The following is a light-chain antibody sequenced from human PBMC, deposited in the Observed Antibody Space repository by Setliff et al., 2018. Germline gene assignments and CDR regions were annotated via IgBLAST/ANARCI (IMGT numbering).Light chain of an antibody. Sequence: PGQSVTISCTGTSSDVGGYNYVSWYQQHPGKAPKLMIYDVSKRPSGVPDRFSGSKSGNTASLTISGLQAEDEADYYCQSYDSSLSEIFGTGTKVTVL. V-gene: IGLV2-11*01. CDR1: SSDVGGYNY. CDR2: DVS. J-gene: IGLJ1*01. CDR3: QSYDSSLSEI.